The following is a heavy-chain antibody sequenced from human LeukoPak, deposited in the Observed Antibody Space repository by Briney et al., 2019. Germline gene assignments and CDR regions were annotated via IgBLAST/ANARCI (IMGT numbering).Heavy chain of an antibody. CDR3: ARASVWVSGSYRTADY. D-gene: IGHD1-26*01. CDR2: INWNGGCT. J-gene: IGHJ4*02. Sequence: PGGSLRLSCAASGFTFDDYGMSWVRQAPGKGLEWVSGINWNGGCTGYADSVKGRFTISRDNAKNSLYLQMNSLRAEDTALYYCARASVWVSGSYRTADYWGQGTLVTVSS. V-gene: IGHV3-20*04. CDR1: GFTFDDYG.